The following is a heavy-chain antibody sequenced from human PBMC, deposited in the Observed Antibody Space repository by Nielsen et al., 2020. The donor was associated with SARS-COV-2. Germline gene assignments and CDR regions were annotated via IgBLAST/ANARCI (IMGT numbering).Heavy chain of an antibody. Sequence: GESLKISCAASGFTFSSYGMHWVRQAPGKGLEWVAVISYDGSNKYYADSVKGRFTISRDNSKNTLYLQMNSLRAEDTAVYYCAKGPLYCGGDCYSEDIDYWGQGTLVTVSS. D-gene: IGHD2-21*02. CDR1: GFTFSSYG. CDR2: ISYDGSNK. V-gene: IGHV3-30*18. CDR3: AKGPLYCGGDCYSEDIDY. J-gene: IGHJ4*02.